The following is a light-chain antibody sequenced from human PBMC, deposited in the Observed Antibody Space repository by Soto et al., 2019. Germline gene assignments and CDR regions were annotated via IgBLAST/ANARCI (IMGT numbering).Light chain of an antibody. CDR2: AAS. V-gene: IGKV3-11*01. J-gene: IGKJ4*01. Sequence: EIVLTQSPPTLSLSPGERATLSCRASQSVNNYLAWYRQKPGQAPRLLIYAASNRATGIPARFSGSGSGTDFTLTISSLEPEDFTVYYCQQSSSCPQVTFGGGTRVEIK. CDR1: QSVNNY. CDR3: QQSSSCPQVT.